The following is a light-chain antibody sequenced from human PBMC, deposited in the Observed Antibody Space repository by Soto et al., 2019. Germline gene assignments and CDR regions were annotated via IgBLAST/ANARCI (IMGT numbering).Light chain of an antibody. J-gene: IGKJ2*01. V-gene: IGKV1-5*03. CDR2: KAS. CDR3: QQYYTDSYT. CDR1: QSSSSW. Sequence: DIPMTQSPSTLSASVGDRVTITCRASQSSSSWLAWYQQKPGKAPKLLIYKASSLESGVPSRFSGSGSGTEFTLTISSLQPDDSATYYCQQYYTDSYTFGQGTNLEIK.